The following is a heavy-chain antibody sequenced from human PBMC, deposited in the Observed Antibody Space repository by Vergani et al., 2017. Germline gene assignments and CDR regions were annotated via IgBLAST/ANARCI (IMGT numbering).Heavy chain of an antibody. Sequence: QVQLQESGPGLAKPPETLPLTCTVSGGSISSYYWSWIRQPPGQGLEWIGYIYYSGSTNYNPPFKSRVTISVDTSKTQFSLKLSSVTAADTAVYYCARSQVYCSSPSCLGWFDPWGQGTLVTVSS. D-gene: IGHD2-2*01. CDR3: ARSQVYCSSPSCLGWFDP. CDR2: IYYSGST. CDR1: GGSISSYY. V-gene: IGHV4-59*01. J-gene: IGHJ5*02.